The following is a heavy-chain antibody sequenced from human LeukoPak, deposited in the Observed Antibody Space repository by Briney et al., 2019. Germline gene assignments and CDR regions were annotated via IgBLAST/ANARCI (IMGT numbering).Heavy chain of an antibody. CDR3: ATDLPAIVATIPFDY. V-gene: IGHV1-2*02. D-gene: IGHD5-12*01. Sequence: ASVKVSCKTSGYSFTAFYIHWVRQAPGQGLEWMGWIHTRRGATNYAQKFQGRVTMTRDTSISTAYLDLSSLRYDDTAVYYCATDLPAIVATIPFDYWGQGTLVTVSS. CDR2: IHTRRGAT. J-gene: IGHJ4*02. CDR1: GYSFTAFY.